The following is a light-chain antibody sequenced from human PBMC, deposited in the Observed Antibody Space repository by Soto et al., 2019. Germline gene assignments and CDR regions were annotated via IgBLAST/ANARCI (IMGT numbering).Light chain of an antibody. Sequence: QSVLTQPPSASGTPGQRVTISCTGSSSNIGAGFDVHWYQQFPGTAPRLLMYGNNNRPSGVPDRFSGSKSGTSASLAITGLQAEDEADYYCQSYDISLSASSPSWVFGGGTKVTVL. CDR3: QSYDISLSASSPSWV. CDR1: SSNIGAGFD. V-gene: IGLV1-40*01. J-gene: IGLJ3*02. CDR2: GNN.